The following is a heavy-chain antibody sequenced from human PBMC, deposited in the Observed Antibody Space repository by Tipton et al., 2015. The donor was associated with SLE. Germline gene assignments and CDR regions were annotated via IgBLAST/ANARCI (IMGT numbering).Heavy chain of an antibody. CDR1: GGSFSSYY. D-gene: IGHD4-17*01. Sequence: TLSLTCAVYGGSFSSYYWGWIRQPPGKGLEWIGSIYYSGSTYYNPSLKSRVTISVDTSKNQFSLKLTSVTAADTAVYYCANLYGDQRDYWGQGTLVTVSS. CDR2: IYYSGST. J-gene: IGHJ4*02. V-gene: IGHV4-34*01. CDR3: ANLYGDQRDY.